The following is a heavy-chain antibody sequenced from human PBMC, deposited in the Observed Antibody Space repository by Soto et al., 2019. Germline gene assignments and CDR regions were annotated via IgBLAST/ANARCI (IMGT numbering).Heavy chain of an antibody. CDR1: GGSISSSSYY. V-gene: IGHV4-39*01. CDR2: IYYSGST. D-gene: IGHD3-22*01. Sequence: QLQLQESGPGLVKPSETLSLTCTVSGGSISSSSYYWGWIRQPPGKGLEWIGSIYYSGSTYYNPSLKSRVTISVDTSKNQFSLKLTSVTAADTAVYYCARGGDYDSSGYSFDYWGQGTLVTVSS. J-gene: IGHJ4*02. CDR3: ARGGDYDSSGYSFDY.